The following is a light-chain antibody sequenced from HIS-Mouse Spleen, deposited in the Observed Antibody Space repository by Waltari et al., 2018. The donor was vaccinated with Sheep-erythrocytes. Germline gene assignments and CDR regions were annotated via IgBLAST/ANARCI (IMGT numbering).Light chain of an antibody. CDR3: QAWDSSTVV. V-gene: IGLV3-1*01. CDR1: TLGDKY. Sequence: SYELTQPPSVSVSPGQTASITCSGDTLGDKYACWYQQKPGHSPVLVIHQDSKRPSGIPERFSGSNSGNTATLTISGTQAMDEADYYCQAWDSSTVVFGGGTKLTVL. CDR2: QDS. J-gene: IGLJ2*01.